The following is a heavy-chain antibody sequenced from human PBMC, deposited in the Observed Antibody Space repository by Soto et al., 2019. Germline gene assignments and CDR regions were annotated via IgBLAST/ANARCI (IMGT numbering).Heavy chain of an antibody. CDR1: GFTFSSYA. CDR3: ARWGAAAARGSYGMDV. CDR2: ISYDGSNK. J-gene: IGHJ6*02. V-gene: IGHV3-30-3*01. D-gene: IGHD6-13*01. Sequence: PEGCLRLSCAASGFTFSSYALHWVRQAPGKGLEWVAVISYDGSNKYYADSVKGRFTISRDNSKNTLYLQMNSLRAEDTAVYYCARWGAAAARGSYGMDVWGQGTTVTVSS.